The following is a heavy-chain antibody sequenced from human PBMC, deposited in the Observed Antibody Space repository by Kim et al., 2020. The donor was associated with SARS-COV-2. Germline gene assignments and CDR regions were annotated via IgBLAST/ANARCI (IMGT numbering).Heavy chain of an antibody. D-gene: IGHD4-17*01. CDR2: ISGSGGST. CDR3: AKDPPGYGDYVLAFDI. V-gene: IGHV3-23*01. J-gene: IGHJ3*02. Sequence: GGSLRLSCAASGFTFSSYAMSWVRQAPGKGLEWVSAISGSGGSTYYADSVKGRFTISRDNSKNTLYLQMNSLRAEDTAVYYCAKDPPGYGDYVLAFDIWGQGTMVTVSS. CDR1: GFTFSSYA.